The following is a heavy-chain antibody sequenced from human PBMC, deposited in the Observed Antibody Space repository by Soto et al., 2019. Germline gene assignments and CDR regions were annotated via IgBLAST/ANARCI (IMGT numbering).Heavy chain of an antibody. V-gene: IGHV3-23*01. D-gene: IGHD3-22*01. CDR3: AKIDGYFDY. CDR2: ITGNGDTT. CDR1: GFTFINTG. Sequence: EVQVLQSGGGLVPPGGSLRLSCAGSGFTFINTGMSWVRQAPGQGLGWVSAITGNGDTTYYADSVKGRFTISRDNSKSTLYLQMNSLRAEDTAVYYCAKIDGYFDYWGQGTLVTVSS. J-gene: IGHJ4*02.